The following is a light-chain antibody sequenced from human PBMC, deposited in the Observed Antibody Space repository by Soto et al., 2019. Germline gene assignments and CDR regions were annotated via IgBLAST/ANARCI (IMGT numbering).Light chain of an antibody. CDR1: SSDVGGYNY. Sequence: QSVLTQPASVSGSPGQSITISCTGTSSDVGGYNYVSWYQQHSGKAPKLMIYDVSNRPSGVSNRFSGSKSGNTASLTISGLQAEDEADYYCSSYTSSSTLWVFGGGTKLTVL. CDR3: SSYTSSSTLWV. V-gene: IGLV2-14*01. CDR2: DVS. J-gene: IGLJ3*02.